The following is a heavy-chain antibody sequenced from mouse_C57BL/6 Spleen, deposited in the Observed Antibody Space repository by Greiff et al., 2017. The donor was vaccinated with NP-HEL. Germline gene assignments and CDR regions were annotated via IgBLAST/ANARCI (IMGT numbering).Heavy chain of an antibody. V-gene: IGHV5-4*01. D-gene: IGHD1-1*01. Sequence: DVMLVESGGGLVKPGGSLKLSCAASGFTFSSYAMSWVRQTPEKRLEWVATISDGGSYTYYPDNVKGRFTISRDNAKNNLYLQMSHLKSEDTAMYYCAREGYYGSSYSLGWYFDVWGTGTTVTVSS. CDR2: ISDGGSYT. CDR1: GFTFSSYA. J-gene: IGHJ1*03. CDR3: AREGYYGSSYSLGWYFDV.